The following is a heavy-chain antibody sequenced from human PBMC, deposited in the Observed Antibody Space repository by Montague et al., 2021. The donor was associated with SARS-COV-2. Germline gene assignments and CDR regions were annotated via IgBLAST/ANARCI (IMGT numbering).Heavy chain of an antibody. CDR2: ISYDGSNK. CDR3: ARDLTYYYGMDV. V-gene: IGHV3-30*04. CDR1: GFTFSSYA. J-gene: IGHJ6*02. Sequence: RLSCAASGFTFSSYAMHWVRQAPGKGLEWVAVISYDGSNKYYADSVKGRFTISRDNSKNTLYLQMNSLRAEDTAVYYCARDLTYYYGMDVWGQGTTVTVSS.